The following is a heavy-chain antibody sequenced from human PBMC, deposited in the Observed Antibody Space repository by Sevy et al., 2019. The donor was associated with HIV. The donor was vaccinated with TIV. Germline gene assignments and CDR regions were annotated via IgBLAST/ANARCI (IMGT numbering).Heavy chain of an antibody. CDR3: ARGNQMVYAILMGYCFDY. D-gene: IGHD2-8*01. V-gene: IGHV3-30-3*01. Sequence: GGSLRLSCAASGFTFSSYAMHWVRQAPGKGLEWVAVISYDGSNKYYADSVKGRFTISRDNSKNTLYLQMNSLRAEDTAVYYCARGNQMVYAILMGYCFDYWGQGTLVTVSS. CDR2: ISYDGSNK. J-gene: IGHJ4*02. CDR1: GFTFSSYA.